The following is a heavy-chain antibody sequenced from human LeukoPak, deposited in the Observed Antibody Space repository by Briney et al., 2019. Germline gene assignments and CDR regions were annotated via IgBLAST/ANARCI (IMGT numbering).Heavy chain of an antibody. CDR2: IRYDGSNK. J-gene: IGHJ4*02. Sequence: GGSLRLSCAASGFTFSGYGMHWVRQAPGKGLEWVAFIRYDGSNKYYADSVKGRFTISRDNSKNTLYLQMNSLRAEDTAVYYCAKEGDGYRQNYFDYWGQGTLVTVSS. CDR1: GFTFSGYG. V-gene: IGHV3-30*02. CDR3: AKEGDGYRQNYFDY. D-gene: IGHD5-24*01.